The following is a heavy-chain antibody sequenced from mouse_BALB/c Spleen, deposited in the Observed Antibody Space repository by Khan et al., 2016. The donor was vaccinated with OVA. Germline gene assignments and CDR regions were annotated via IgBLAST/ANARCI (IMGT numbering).Heavy chain of an antibody. CDR2: IYPGTDNT. CDR3: AREEALYYFDY. D-gene: IGHD3-2*02. J-gene: IGHJ2*01. V-gene: IGHV1-76*01. Sequence: QVQLKESGAEVVRPGASVKLSCKTSGYIFTNYWIHWVKQRSRQGLEWIARIYPGTDNTYYNEKLKDKATLTADKSSSTAYMQLSSLKSEDSAVYFCAREEALYYFDYWDQGTTLTVSS. CDR1: GYIFTNYW.